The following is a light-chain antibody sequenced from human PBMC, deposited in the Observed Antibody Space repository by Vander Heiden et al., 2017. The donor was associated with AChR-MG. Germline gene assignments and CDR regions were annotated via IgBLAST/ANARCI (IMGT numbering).Light chain of an antibody. V-gene: IGLV7-43*01. CDR3: LLYSGGAWV. J-gene: IGLJ3*02. CDR2: NIK. CDR1: TGAVTSRNY. Sequence: QTVVTQEPSLTVPPGWTVTLTCASSTGAVTSRNYPTWFQQKPGQAPRTLVYNIKNKESWTPARVSGSLLGGKPALTLSGVQPEDEADYYCLLYSGGAWVFGGGTKLTVL.